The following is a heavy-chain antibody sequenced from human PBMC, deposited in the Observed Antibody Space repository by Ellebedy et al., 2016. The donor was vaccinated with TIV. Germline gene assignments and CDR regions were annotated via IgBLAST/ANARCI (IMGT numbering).Heavy chain of an antibody. D-gene: IGHD2-2*01. Sequence: GGSLRLXCAAYGFGFSGYAMSWVRQAPGKGLEWVSSISYNSVNTHYADSVKGRFTISRDNSKNTLYLQMNSLRAEDTAVYYCAKGYCSSTSCSFLFDYWGQGTLVTVSS. V-gene: IGHV3-23*01. CDR1: GFGFSGYA. J-gene: IGHJ4*02. CDR3: AKGYCSSTSCSFLFDY. CDR2: ISYNSVNT.